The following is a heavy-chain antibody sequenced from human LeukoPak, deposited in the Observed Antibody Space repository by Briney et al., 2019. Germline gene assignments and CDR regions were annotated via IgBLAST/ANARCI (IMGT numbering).Heavy chain of an antibody. D-gene: IGHD3-10*01. CDR2: KSYDGSNK. CDR1: GFTFSSYG. CDR3: AKDYYGSGTRGYFDY. V-gene: IGHV3-30*18. Sequence: GRSLRLSCAASGFTFSSYGMHWVRQAPGKGLEWVAVKSYDGSNKYYADSVKGRFTISRDNSKNTLYLQMNSLRAEDTAVYYCAKDYYGSGTRGYFDYWGQGTLVTVSS. J-gene: IGHJ4*02.